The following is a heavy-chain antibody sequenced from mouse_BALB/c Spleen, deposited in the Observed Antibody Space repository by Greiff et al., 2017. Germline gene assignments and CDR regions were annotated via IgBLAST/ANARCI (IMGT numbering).Heavy chain of an antibody. CDR2: ISSGGST. D-gene: IGHD2-13*01. CDR1: GFTFSSYA. V-gene: IGHV5-6-5*01. Sequence: EVKLVESGGGLVKPGGSLKLSCAASGFTFSSYAMSWVRQTPEKRLEWVAYISSGGSTYYPDSVKGRFTISRDNARNILYLQMSSLRSEDTAMYYCARGCGDGCYAMDYWGQGTSVTVSS. J-gene: IGHJ4*01. CDR3: ARGCGDGCYAMDY.